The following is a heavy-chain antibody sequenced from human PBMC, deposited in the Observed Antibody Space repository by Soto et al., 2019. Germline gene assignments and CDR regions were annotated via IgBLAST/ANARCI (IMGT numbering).Heavy chain of an antibody. CDR1: GFTFTNYA. D-gene: IGHD2-21*02. J-gene: IGHJ3*02. CDR3: AKVSIGVVTVSRPDDACDI. Sequence: PGGSLRLSCAASGFTFTNYAMNWVRQAPGKGLEWVSGISGGGGSTYYADSVKGRFTISRDTSKNTLYLQMNSLRADDTAVYYGAKVSIGVVTVSRPDDACDIWGQGTMVTVPS. V-gene: IGHV3-23*01. CDR2: ISGGGGST.